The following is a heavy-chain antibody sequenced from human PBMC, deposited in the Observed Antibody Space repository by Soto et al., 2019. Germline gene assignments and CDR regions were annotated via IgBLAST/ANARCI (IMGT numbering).Heavy chain of an antibody. CDR1: GFTFSNYP. D-gene: IGHD6-19*01. V-gene: IGHV3-30-3*01. Sequence: PGGSLRLSCAASGFTFSNYPMHWVRQAPGMRLEWVAIISYDGSSKYYADSVKGRFTISRDNSKNTLYLQINSLRAEDMAVYYCARDDQWMVPSVYWGQGTLVTVSS. CDR3: ARDDQWMVPSVY. CDR2: ISYDGSSK. J-gene: IGHJ4*02.